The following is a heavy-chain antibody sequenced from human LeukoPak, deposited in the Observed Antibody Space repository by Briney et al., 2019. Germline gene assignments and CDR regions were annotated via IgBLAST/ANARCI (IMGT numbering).Heavy chain of an antibody. CDR3: VSVYFDSRTYHFDY. D-gene: IGHD3-22*01. J-gene: IGHJ4*02. CDR2: SRNKADDYRI. Sequence: TGGSLRLSCAASGLIFSDHYIDWVRQAPGKGLEWVGRSRNKADDYRIEYAASVKGRFTISRDDSKNSLYLQINSLKTEDTAVYYCVSVYFDSRTYHFDYWGQGTLVTVSS. V-gene: IGHV3-72*01. CDR1: GLIFSDHY.